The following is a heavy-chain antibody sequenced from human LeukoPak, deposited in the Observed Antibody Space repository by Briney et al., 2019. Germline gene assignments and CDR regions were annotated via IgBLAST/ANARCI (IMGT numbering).Heavy chain of an antibody. Sequence: SVKVSCKASGGTFSSYAISWVRQAPGQGLEWMGRIIPIFGMANYAQKFQGRVTITADKSTSTAYMELSSLRSEDTAVYYCARGQYYYDSSGYYFTLDYWGQGTLVTVSS. CDR2: IIPIFGMA. CDR1: GGTFSSYA. V-gene: IGHV1-69*04. J-gene: IGHJ4*02. D-gene: IGHD3-22*01. CDR3: ARGQYYYDSSGYYFTLDY.